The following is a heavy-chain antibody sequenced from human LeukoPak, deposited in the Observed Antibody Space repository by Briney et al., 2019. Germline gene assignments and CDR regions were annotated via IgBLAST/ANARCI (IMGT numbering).Heavy chain of an antibody. CDR2: ISWNSGSI. J-gene: IGHJ3*02. D-gene: IGHD6-13*01. Sequence: GGSLRLSCAASGFTFDDYAMHWVRQAPGKGLERVSGISWNSGSIGYADSVKGRFTISRDNAKNSLYLQMNSLRAEDTALYYCVKDIGGYSSSWYRGVDAFDIWGQGTMVTVPS. CDR1: GFTFDDYA. V-gene: IGHV3-9*01. CDR3: VKDIGGYSSSWYRGVDAFDI.